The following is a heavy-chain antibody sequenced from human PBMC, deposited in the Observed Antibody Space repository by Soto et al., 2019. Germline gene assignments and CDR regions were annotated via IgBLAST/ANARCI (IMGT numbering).Heavy chain of an antibody. CDR2: IYYSGST. J-gene: IGHJ4*02. CDR1: GGSISSYY. Sequence: TSETLSLTCTVSGGSISSYYWSWIRQPPGKGLEWIGYIYYSGSTNYNPSLKSRVTISVDTSKNQFSLKLSSVTAADTAVYYCARGDGGTYGDYFDYWGQGTLVTVSS. D-gene: IGHD1-26*01. V-gene: IGHV4-59*08. CDR3: ARGDGGTYGDYFDY.